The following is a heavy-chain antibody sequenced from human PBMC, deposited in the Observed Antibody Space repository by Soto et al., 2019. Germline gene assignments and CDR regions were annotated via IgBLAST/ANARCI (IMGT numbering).Heavy chain of an antibody. Sequence: EASVXVSFKSGLGTFSSYAISCVLQAPGQGLEWMGWIITIFGTANYAQKFQGRVTITADESTSTAYMELSSLRSEDTAVYYCARDWGDYGGNYGSGAFDIWGQGTMV. V-gene: IGHV1-69*01. J-gene: IGHJ3*02. CDR2: IITIFGTA. D-gene: IGHD4-17*01. CDR3: ARDWGDYGGNYGSGAFDI. CDR1: LGTFSSYA.